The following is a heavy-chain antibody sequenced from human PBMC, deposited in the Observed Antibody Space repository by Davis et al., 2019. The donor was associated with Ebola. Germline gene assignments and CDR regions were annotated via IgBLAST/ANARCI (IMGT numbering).Heavy chain of an antibody. D-gene: IGHD6-6*01. J-gene: IGHJ6*02. CDR3: AKDRWYSSSYDLFYYYYGMDV. CDR1: GGTFSSYA. V-gene: IGHV3-33*06. Sequence: SCKASGGTFSSYAISWVRQAPGKGLEWVAVIWYDGSNKYYADSVKGRFTISRDNSKNTLYLQMNSLRAEDTAVYYCAKDRWYSSSYDLFYYYYGMDVWGQGTTVTVSS. CDR2: IWYDGSNK.